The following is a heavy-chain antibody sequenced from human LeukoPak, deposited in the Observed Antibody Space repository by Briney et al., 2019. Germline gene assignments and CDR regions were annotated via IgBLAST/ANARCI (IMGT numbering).Heavy chain of an antibody. CDR3: ARDGVYSYGLLRFDY. V-gene: IGHV1-18*01. D-gene: IGHD5-18*01. J-gene: IGHJ4*02. CDR2: ISAYNGNT. Sequence: ASVKVSCKASGYTFTSYGISWVRQAPGQGLEWMGWISAYNGNTNYAQKLQGRVTMTTDTSTSTAYMELRSLRSGDTAVYYCARDGVYSYGLLRFDYWGQGTLVTVSS. CDR1: GYTFTSYG.